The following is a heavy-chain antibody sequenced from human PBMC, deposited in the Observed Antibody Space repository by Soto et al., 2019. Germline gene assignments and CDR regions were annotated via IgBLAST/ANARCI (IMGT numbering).Heavy chain of an antibody. CDR2: ISAYNGNT. V-gene: IGHV1-18*04. D-gene: IGHD6-19*01. CDR1: GYTFTSYG. J-gene: IGHJ4*02. Sequence: ASVKVSCKASGYTFTSYGISWVRQAPGQGLEWMGWISAYNGNTNYAQKPQGRVTMTTDTSTSTAYMELRSLRSDDTAVYYCARQIGQQWLVYYFDYWGQGTLVTVSS. CDR3: ARQIGQQWLVYYFDY.